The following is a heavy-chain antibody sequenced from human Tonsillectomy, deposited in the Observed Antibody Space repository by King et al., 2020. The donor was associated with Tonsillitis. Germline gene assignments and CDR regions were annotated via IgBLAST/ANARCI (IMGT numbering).Heavy chain of an antibody. J-gene: IGHJ4*02. CDR3: ARDPYGPFDY. CDR2: INHSGST. D-gene: IGHD4-17*01. V-gene: IGHV4-34*01. Sequence: VQLQQWGAGLLKPSETLSLTCAVYGGSFSDNYWSWIRQPPGKGLEWIGEINHSGSTNYNPSLKSRVSISVDTSKNQFSLMLSSVTAADTAVYYCARDPYGPFDYWGQGTLVTVSS. CDR1: GGSFSDNY.